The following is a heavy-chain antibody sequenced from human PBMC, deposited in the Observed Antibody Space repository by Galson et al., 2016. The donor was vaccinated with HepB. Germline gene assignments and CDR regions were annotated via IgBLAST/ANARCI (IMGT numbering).Heavy chain of an antibody. D-gene: IGHD1-14*01. V-gene: IGHV3-21*01. Sequence: SLRLSCAASGFSFSIYSMNWVRQAPGKGLEWVSSISSSNTYIDYADSVKGRFTISRDNAKNSLYLQMNSLRVEDTAVYYCARVRPRRGYCFDYWGQGTLVTVSS. CDR1: GFSFSIYS. J-gene: IGHJ4*02. CDR2: ISSSNTYI. CDR3: ARVRPRRGYCFDY.